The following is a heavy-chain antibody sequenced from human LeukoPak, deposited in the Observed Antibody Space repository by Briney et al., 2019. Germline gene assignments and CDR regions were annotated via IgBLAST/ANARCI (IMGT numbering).Heavy chain of an antibody. Sequence: SVKVSCKASGYTFTSYGISWVRQAPGQGLEWMGGIIPIFGTANYAQKFQGRVTITADESTSTAYMELSSLRSEDTAVYYCARDLKDIVVVPAANTPPYYYYGMDVWGQGTTVTVSS. J-gene: IGHJ6*02. CDR3: ARDLKDIVVVPAANTPPYYYYGMDV. V-gene: IGHV1-69*13. CDR1: GYTFTSYG. CDR2: IIPIFGTA. D-gene: IGHD2-2*01.